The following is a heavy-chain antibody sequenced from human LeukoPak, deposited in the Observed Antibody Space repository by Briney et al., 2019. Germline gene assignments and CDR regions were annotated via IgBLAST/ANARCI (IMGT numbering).Heavy chain of an antibody. CDR2: INPNSGGT. Sequence: ASVKVSCKASGYTFTDYYMHWVRQAPGQGLEWMGWINPNSGGTNYGQKFQGRATMTRDTSTNTVYMDLSSLRSEDTAVYYCARDSRRIITMVRGAQMLGNAFDIWGQGTMVTVSS. CDR3: ARDSRRIITMVRGAQMLGNAFDI. J-gene: IGHJ3*02. V-gene: IGHV1-2*02. D-gene: IGHD3-10*01. CDR1: GYTFTDYY.